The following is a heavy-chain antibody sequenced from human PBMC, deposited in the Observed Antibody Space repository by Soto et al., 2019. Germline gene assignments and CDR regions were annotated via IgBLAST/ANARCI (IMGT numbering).Heavy chain of an antibody. D-gene: IGHD1-20*01. CDR2: INAYNGNT. CDR1: GYTFTSYG. Sequence: ASVKACCKAPGYTFTSYGMRWVRQAPGQGLEWMGWINAYNGNTNYAQKLQGRVTMTTDTSTSTAYMELRSLRSDDTAVYDCARDWYGVDYWGQGTLVTVGS. V-gene: IGHV1-18*01. CDR3: ARDWYGVDY. J-gene: IGHJ4*02.